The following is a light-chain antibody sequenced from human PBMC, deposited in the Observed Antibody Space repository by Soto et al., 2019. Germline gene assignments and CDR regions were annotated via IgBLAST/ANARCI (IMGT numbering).Light chain of an antibody. CDR2: DVS. CDR3: CSYASSYTSV. V-gene: IGLV2-11*01. Sequence: QSALTQPRSVSGSPGQSVTISCTGTSSDVGTYNYVSWYQQHPGKAPKLMIYDVSQRPSGVPDRFSGSKSGNTASLTISGLQAEDESDYYCCSYASSYTSVLGGGTKLTVL. CDR1: SSDVGTYNY. J-gene: IGLJ2*01.